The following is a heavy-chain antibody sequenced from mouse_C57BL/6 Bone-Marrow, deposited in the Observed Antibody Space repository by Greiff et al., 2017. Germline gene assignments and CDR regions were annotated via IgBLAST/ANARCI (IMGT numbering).Heavy chain of an antibody. CDR1: GYTFTSYW. J-gene: IGHJ3*01. CDR3: GYDGYYDWVWCAY. V-gene: IGHV1-5*01. CDR2: IYPGNSDT. Sequence: EVQLQQSGTVLARPGASVKMSCKTSGYTFTSYWMHWVKQRPGQGLEWIGAIYPGNSDTSYNQKFKGKAKLTAVTSSRTAFMELSSLTNEDSAVYYCGYDGYYDWVWCAYWGQGSLVTVSA. D-gene: IGHD2-3*01.